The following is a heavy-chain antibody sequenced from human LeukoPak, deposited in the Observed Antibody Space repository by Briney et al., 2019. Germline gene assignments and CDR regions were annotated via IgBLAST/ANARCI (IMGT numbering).Heavy chain of an antibody. V-gene: IGHV3-23*01. Sequence: GGSLRLSCAASGFTFSSYAMSWVRQAPGKGLEWVSAISGSGGSTYYADSVKGRFTISRDNSKNTLYLQMNSLRAEDTAVYYCGKDWDLVVVATMAYWGQGTLVTVSS. D-gene: IGHD2-15*01. J-gene: IGHJ4*02. CDR1: GFTFSSYA. CDR3: GKDWDLVVVATMAY. CDR2: ISGSGGST.